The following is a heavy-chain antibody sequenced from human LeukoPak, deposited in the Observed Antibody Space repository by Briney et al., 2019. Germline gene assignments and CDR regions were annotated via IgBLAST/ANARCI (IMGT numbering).Heavy chain of an antibody. CDR2: INPNSGGT. V-gene: IGHV1-2*02. CDR3: ARSRRGWYFPLFDN. CDR1: GYTFTGYY. Sequence: GASVKVSCKASGYTFTGYYMHWVRQAPGQGLEWMGWINPNSGGTNYAQKFQGRVTMTRDTSISTAYMELSRLRSDDTAVYYCARSRRGWYFPLFDNWGQGTLVSVSS. J-gene: IGHJ4*02. D-gene: IGHD6-19*01.